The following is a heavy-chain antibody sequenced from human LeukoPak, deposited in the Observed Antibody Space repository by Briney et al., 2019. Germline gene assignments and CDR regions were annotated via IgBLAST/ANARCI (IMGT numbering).Heavy chain of an antibody. Sequence: QPGGSLRLSCAASGFTFSGYWMHWVRQAPGQGLLWVSRIISDGGSTVYADSVKGRFTISRDNAKNTMYLQMNSLRVEDTAVYYCARARNYYDFPDYWGQGTLVTVSS. V-gene: IGHV3-74*03. CDR2: IISDGGST. J-gene: IGHJ4*02. D-gene: IGHD3-22*01. CDR1: GFTFSGYW. CDR3: ARARNYYDFPDY.